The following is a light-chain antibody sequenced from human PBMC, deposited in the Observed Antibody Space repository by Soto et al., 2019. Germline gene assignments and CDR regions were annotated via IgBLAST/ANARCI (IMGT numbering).Light chain of an antibody. Sequence: QSVLTQPASLSGSPGQSITISCAGTSSDIGFHTYVSWYQHHPGKAPKLMIYEVSNRPSGVSNRLSGSKSGYTASLTISGLQADDEADYYCSSYTTSTPYVFGSGTKLTVL. V-gene: IGLV2-14*01. CDR2: EVS. CDR3: SSYTTSTPYV. CDR1: SSDIGFHTY. J-gene: IGLJ1*01.